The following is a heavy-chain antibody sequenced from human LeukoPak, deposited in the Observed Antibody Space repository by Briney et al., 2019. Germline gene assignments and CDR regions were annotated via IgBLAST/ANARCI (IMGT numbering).Heavy chain of an antibody. CDR2: IIPIFGTA. Sequence: GSSLKVSCKASGGTFSSYAISWVRQAPGQGLEWMGGIIPIFGTANYAQKFQGRVTITADKSTSTAYMELSSLRSEDTAVYYCARVLDCSSTSCPNYYYYYYMDVWGKGTTVTVSS. D-gene: IGHD2-2*01. CDR3: ARVLDCSSTSCPNYYYYYYMDV. CDR1: GGTFSSYA. V-gene: IGHV1-69*06. J-gene: IGHJ6*03.